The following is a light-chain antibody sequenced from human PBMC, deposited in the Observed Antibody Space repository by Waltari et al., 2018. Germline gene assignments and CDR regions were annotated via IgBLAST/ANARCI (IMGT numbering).Light chain of an antibody. CDR2: GAS. CDR3: QQYVGSPPLT. Sequence: EVVLTQSPGTLSLSPGERATLSCRASQSISSTYLAWYQQKPGQAPRLLIYGASNRATGIPDRFSGSGSGADFTLTINRLEPEDFVVYYCQQYVGSPPLTFGGGTKVEIK. J-gene: IGKJ4*01. CDR1: QSISSTY. V-gene: IGKV3-20*01.